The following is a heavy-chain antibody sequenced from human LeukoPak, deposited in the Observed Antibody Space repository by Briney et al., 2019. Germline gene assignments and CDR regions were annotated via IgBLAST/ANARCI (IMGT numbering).Heavy chain of an antibody. Sequence: ASVKVSCKASGYTFTGYYMHWVRQAPGQGLEWMGWINPNSGGTNYAQKFQGRVTMTRDTSISTAYMELSRLRSDDTAVYYCARDGVWNQLAFDYWGQGTLVTVSS. D-gene: IGHD1-1*01. CDR1: GYTFTGYY. V-gene: IGHV1-2*02. CDR3: ARDGVWNQLAFDY. CDR2: INPNSGGT. J-gene: IGHJ4*02.